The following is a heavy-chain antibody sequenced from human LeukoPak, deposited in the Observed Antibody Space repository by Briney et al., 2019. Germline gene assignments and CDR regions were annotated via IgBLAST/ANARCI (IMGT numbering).Heavy chain of an antibody. J-gene: IGHJ4*02. V-gene: IGHV4-34*01. CDR1: GGSFSGYY. Sequence: PSETLSLTCAVYGGSFSGYYWSWIRQRPGKGLEWIGEINHSGSTNYNPSLQSRVTISVDTSKNQFSLKLSSVTAADTAVYYCARDAAAAGAERGLDNWGKETLVTVSS. D-gene: IGHD6-13*01. CDR3: ARDAAAAGAERGLDN. CDR2: INHSGST.